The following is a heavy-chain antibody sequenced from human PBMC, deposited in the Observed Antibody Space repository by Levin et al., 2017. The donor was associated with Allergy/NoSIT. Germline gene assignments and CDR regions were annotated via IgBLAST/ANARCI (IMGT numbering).Heavy chain of an antibody. CDR2: ISAYNGNT. Sequence: ASVKVSCKASGYTFTSYGISWVRQAPGQGLEWMGWISAYNGNTNYAQKLQGRVTMTTDTSTSTAYMELRSLRSDDTAVYYCARDGPGGYCSSTSCYTNYYYGMDVWGQGTTVTVSS. D-gene: IGHD2-2*02. CDR1: GYTFTSYG. CDR3: ARDGPGGYCSSTSCYTNYYYGMDV. V-gene: IGHV1-18*01. J-gene: IGHJ6*02.